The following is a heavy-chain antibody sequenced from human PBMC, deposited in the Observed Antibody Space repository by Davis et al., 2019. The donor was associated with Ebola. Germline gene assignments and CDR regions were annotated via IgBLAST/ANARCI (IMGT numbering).Heavy chain of an antibody. D-gene: IGHD1-14*01. Sequence: AASVKVSCKASGYTFTSYAMHWVRQARGQRLEWIGWIVVGSGNTNYAQKFQGRVTITRDMSTSTSYLDLSNLRSEDTAVYYCAASAGTVGKFDYWGQGTLVTVSS. CDR3: AASAGTVGKFDY. V-gene: IGHV1-58*02. CDR1: GYTFTSYA. CDR2: IVVGSGNT. J-gene: IGHJ4*01.